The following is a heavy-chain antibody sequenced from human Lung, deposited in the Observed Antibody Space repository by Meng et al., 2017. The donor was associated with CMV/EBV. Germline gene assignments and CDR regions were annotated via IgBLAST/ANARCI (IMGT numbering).Heavy chain of an antibody. CDR2: IPHRGSS. V-gene: IGHV4-4*02. Sequence: QVQLRGSGPALVKPSGTLSLTCAVSGDSITNHNWWAWVRQPPGKGLEWIGEIPHRGSSAYNPSLKSRVSMSIDKSKNQFSLKLTSVTAADTAVYHCLRRSGGSVWGQGTLVTVSS. D-gene: IGHD3-10*01. CDR3: LRRSGGSV. CDR1: GDSITNHNW. J-gene: IGHJ1*01.